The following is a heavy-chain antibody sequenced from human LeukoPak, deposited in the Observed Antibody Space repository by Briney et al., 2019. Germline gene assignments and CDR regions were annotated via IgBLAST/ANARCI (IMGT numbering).Heavy chain of an antibody. Sequence: ASVKVSCKASGYTFTGYYMHWVRQAPGQGVEWRGWINPNSGGTNYAQTFQGRVTMTRDTSISTAYMELSRLRSDDTAVYSCGRSLIYDYVWGSYRHLDYWGPGTLVTVSS. CDR2: INPNSGGT. CDR3: GRSLIYDYVWGSYRHLDY. D-gene: IGHD3-16*02. J-gene: IGHJ4*02. V-gene: IGHV1-2*02. CDR1: GYTFTGYY.